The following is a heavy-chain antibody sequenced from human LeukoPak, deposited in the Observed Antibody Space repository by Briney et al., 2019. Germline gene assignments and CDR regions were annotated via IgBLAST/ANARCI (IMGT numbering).Heavy chain of an antibody. CDR2: INQSGST. Sequence: ETLSLTCAVYGGSFSGYYWSWIRQPPGTGLEWIGGINQSGSTNYNPSLKSRVTMSVDTSKNQFSLKLSSVTAADTAVYYCARGYGSGSYYNYWGQGTLVTVSS. CDR1: GGSFSGYY. D-gene: IGHD3-10*01. CDR3: ARGYGSGSYYNY. J-gene: IGHJ4*02. V-gene: IGHV4-34*01.